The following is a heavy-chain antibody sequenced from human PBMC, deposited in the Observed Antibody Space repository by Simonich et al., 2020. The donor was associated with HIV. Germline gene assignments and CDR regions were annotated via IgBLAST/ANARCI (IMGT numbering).Heavy chain of an antibody. Sequence: GAEVNKPGASVKVSCKASGYTFTGYYMHWVRQATGQGLEWMGWINPNSGGTNTAQKFQGRVTMTRDTSISTAYMELSRLRSNDTAVYYWARILPIKIIDSDAFDIWGQGTMVTVSS. CDR1: GYTFTGYY. CDR3: ARILPIKIIDSDAFDI. J-gene: IGHJ3*02. V-gene: IGHV1-2*02. CDR2: INPNSGGT.